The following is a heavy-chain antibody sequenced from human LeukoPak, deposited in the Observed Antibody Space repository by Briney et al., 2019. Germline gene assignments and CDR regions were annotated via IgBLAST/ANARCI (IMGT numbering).Heavy chain of an antibody. V-gene: IGHV3-23*01. CDR1: GFTFSSYA. Sequence: GGSLRLSRAASGFTFSSYAMHWVRQAPGKGLEWVSAISGSGGSTYYADSVKGRFTISRDNSKNTLYLQMNSLRAEDTAVYYCAKAYSSGWYSFDYWGQGTLVTVSS. J-gene: IGHJ4*02. D-gene: IGHD6-19*01. CDR3: AKAYSSGWYSFDY. CDR2: ISGSGGST.